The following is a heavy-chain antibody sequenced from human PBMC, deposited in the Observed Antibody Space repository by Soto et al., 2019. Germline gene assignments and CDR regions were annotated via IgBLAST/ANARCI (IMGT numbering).Heavy chain of an antibody. V-gene: IGHV3-23*01. J-gene: IGHJ4*02. D-gene: IGHD3-16*01. CDR2: ISGSGVRT. CDR3: ATPAYDY. CDR1: GFIFSTSGSAFSRYA. Sequence: GGSLRLSCAASGFIFSTSGSAFSRYAMTWVRQTPGKALEWVSSISGSGVRTYYSDSVRGRFTISRDNSKDRLYLEMNRGRAGGTAVYYCATPAYDYWGQGTLVTVSS.